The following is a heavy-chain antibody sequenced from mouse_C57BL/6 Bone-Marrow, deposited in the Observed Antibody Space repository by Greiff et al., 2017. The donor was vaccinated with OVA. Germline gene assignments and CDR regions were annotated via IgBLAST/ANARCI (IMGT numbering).Heavy chain of an antibody. V-gene: IGHV5-9-1*02. CDR2: ISSGGDYI. CDR3: TRDCYYDYDPSYYAMDY. D-gene: IGHD2-4*01. Sequence: EVMLVESGEGLVKPGGSLKLSCAASGFTFSSYAMSWVRQTPEKRLEWVAYISSGGDYIYYADTVKGRFTISRDNARNTLYLQMSSLKSEDTAMYYCTRDCYYDYDPSYYAMDYWGQGTSVTVSS. CDR1: GFTFSSYA. J-gene: IGHJ4*01.